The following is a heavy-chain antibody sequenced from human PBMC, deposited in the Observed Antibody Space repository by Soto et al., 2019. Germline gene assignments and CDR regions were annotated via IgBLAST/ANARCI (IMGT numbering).Heavy chain of an antibody. J-gene: IGHJ4*02. CDR2: IYYSGST. Sequence: QVQLQESGPGLVKPSETLSLTCTVSGGSISSYYWSWIRQPPGKGLEWIGYIYYSGSTNYNPSLKSRVTISVDTSKNQFSLKLSSVTAADTAVYYCARQGEAVAGTVIDYWGQGTLVTVSS. CDR3: ARQGEAVAGTVIDY. CDR1: GGSISSYY. D-gene: IGHD6-19*01. V-gene: IGHV4-59*08.